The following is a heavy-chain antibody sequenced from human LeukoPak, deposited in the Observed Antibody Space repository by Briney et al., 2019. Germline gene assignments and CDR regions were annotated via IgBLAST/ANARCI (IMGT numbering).Heavy chain of an antibody. J-gene: IGHJ3*02. CDR2: ISAYNGNT. Sequence: ASVKVSCKASGYTFTSYGISWVRQAPGQGLEWMGWISAYNGNTNYAQMLQGRVTMTTDTSTSTAYMELRSLRSDDTAVYYCARVRRTMIWSAFDIWGQGTMVTVSS. V-gene: IGHV1-18*01. CDR1: GYTFTSYG. D-gene: IGHD3-22*01. CDR3: ARVRRTMIWSAFDI.